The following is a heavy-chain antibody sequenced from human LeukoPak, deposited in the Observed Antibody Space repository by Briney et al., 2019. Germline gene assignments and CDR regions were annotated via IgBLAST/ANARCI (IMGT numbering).Heavy chain of an antibody. CDR2: INSDGSST. V-gene: IGHV3-74*01. J-gene: IGHJ5*02. Sequence: GGSLRLSCAGSGFTFSSYWMHWVRQAPGKGLVWFSRINSDGSSTSYADSVKGRFTTSRDNAKNTLYLQMNSLRAEDTAVYYCARERIAHNWFDPWGQGTLVTVSS. CDR3: ARERIAHNWFDP. CDR1: GFTFSSYW. D-gene: IGHD6-13*01.